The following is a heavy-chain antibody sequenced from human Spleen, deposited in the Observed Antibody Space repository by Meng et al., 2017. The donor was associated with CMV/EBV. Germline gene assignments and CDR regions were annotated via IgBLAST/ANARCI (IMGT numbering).Heavy chain of an antibody. V-gene: IGHV3-23*01. Sequence: GGSLRLSCAASGFTFSSYAMSWVRPAPGKGLEWVSAISGSGGSTYYADSVKGRFTISRDNAKNTLYLQMNSLRAEDTAVYYCAKDAGYCSSTSCYYYYYYGMDVWGQGTTVTVSS. CDR1: GFTFSSYA. CDR3: AKDAGYCSSTSCYYYYYYGMDV. CDR2: ISGSGGST. J-gene: IGHJ6*02. D-gene: IGHD2-2*01.